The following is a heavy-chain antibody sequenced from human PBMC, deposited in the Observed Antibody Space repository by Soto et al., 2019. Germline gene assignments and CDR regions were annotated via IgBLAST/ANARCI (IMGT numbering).Heavy chain of an antibody. J-gene: IGHJ5*02. CDR3: AKEYSGYGPRIGWFDP. CDR1: GFTFSSYA. D-gene: IGHD5-12*01. CDR2: ISGSGGST. Sequence: PGGSLRLSCAASGFTFSSYAMSWVRQAPGKGLEWVSAISGSGGSTYYADSVKGRFTISRDNSKNTLYLQMNSLRAEDTAVYYCAKEYSGYGPRIGWFDPWGQGTLVTVSS. V-gene: IGHV3-23*01.